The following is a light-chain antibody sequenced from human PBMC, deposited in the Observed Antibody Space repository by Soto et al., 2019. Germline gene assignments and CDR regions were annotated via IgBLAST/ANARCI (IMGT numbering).Light chain of an antibody. CDR3: AAWDDSLAYV. Sequence: QAVVTQPPSASGTPGQRVTISCSGSSSNIGSNTVNWYQQLPGTAPKLLIYSNNQRPSGVPDRFSGSKSGTSASLAISGLQSEDEADYYCAAWDDSLAYVFGTGTKLTVL. V-gene: IGLV1-44*01. J-gene: IGLJ1*01. CDR1: SSNIGSNT. CDR2: SNN.